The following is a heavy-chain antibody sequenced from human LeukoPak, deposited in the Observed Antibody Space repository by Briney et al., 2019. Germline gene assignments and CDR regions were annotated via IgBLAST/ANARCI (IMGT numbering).Heavy chain of an antibody. V-gene: IGHV3-30*03. CDR3: ASPHCGGDCYSGGFEY. CDR2: ISYDGSNK. CDR1: GFTFSSYG. D-gene: IGHD2-21*01. J-gene: IGHJ4*02. Sequence: GGSLRLSCAASGFTFSSYGMHWVRQAPGKGLEWVAVISYDGSNKYYADSVKGRFTISRDNSKNTLYLQMNSLRAEDTAVYYCASPHCGGDCYSGGFEYWGQGTLVTVSS.